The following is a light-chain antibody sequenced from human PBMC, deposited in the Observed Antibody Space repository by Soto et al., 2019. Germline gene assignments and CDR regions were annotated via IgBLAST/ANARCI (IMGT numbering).Light chain of an antibody. Sequence: QSALTQPASVSESPGQSITISCTGTSTDVCAYNYVSWYQKYPGKAPKLMIYEVNYRPSGVSNRFSGSKSGNTASLTISGLQAEDEADYYCSSYTSSRTLVFGGGTKLTVL. CDR2: EVN. V-gene: IGLV2-14*01. CDR3: SSYTSSRTLV. CDR1: STDVCAYNY. J-gene: IGLJ2*01.